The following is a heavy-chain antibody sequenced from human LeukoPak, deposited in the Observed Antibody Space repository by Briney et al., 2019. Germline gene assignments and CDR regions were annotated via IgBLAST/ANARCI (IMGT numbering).Heavy chain of an antibody. V-gene: IGHV3-74*01. CDR3: VRGWSDY. J-gene: IGHJ4*02. Sequence: GGSLRLSCAASGFTFSSYWMHWVRQPPGKGLVWVSRINPDGSVTTHADSVEGRFTISRDNAKNTLYLQMNSLRVEDTAVYYCVRGWSDYWGQGTLVTVSS. CDR2: INPDGSVT. CDR1: GFTFSSYW. D-gene: IGHD2-15*01.